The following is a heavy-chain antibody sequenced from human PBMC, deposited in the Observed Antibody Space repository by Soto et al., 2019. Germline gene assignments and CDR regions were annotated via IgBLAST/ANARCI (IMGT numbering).Heavy chain of an antibody. Sequence: ASVHGSRKASRYTFSGCYMHGGRQDPQHGLEWMGWINPNSGGTNYAQKVQGWVTMTRDTSISRAYMVLRRLRSDDTAVYYCARGKSLGDCSSPSCEGSYGTDYGMDVWGQGTTVTVSS. CDR2: INPNSGGT. CDR3: ARGKSLGDCSSPSCEGSYGTDYGMDV. J-gene: IGHJ6*02. D-gene: IGHD2-2*01. V-gene: IGHV1-2*04. CDR1: RYTFSGCY.